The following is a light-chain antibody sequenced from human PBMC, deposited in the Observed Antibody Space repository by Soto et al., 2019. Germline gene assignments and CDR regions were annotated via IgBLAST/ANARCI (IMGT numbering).Light chain of an antibody. CDR1: QSIATN. CDR3: HQYNKWPFT. CDR2: GVS. V-gene: IGKV3-15*01. Sequence: EIVMTQSPATLSVSPGERATLSCRATQSIATNLAWYQQKPGQAPRLLIYGVSARATGIPARFSGSGSGTEFTLTISSLQSEDFAVYYCHQYNKWPFTFGPGTKVDIK. J-gene: IGKJ3*01.